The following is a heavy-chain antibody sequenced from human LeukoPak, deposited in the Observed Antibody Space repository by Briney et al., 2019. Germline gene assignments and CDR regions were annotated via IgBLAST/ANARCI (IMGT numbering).Heavy chain of an antibody. Sequence: GGSLRLSCSVSGFTFNDHTMSWVRLAPGMGLEWVAYISDNGNYADYADSVKGRFTISRDNARNLLYLQMNSLRAEDTAVYYCARRSGFDYWGQGTLVTVSS. CDR3: ARRSGFDY. V-gene: IGHV3-21*01. CDR1: GFTFNDHT. CDR2: ISDNGNYA. J-gene: IGHJ4*02. D-gene: IGHD2-15*01.